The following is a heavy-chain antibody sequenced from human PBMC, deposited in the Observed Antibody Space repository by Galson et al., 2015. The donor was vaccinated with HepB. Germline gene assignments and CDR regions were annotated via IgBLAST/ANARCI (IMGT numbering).Heavy chain of an antibody. CDR1: GFTFNRYA. J-gene: IGHJ4*02. CDR2: ISSTGDST. Sequence: SLRLSCAASGFTFNRYAMSWVRRAPGKGLDWVSTISSTGDSTYYADSVKGRFTISRDNSKNTLYLQMNSLRAEDTAVYYCAKERGSSSLGTLDYWGQGTLVTVSS. D-gene: IGHD6-6*01. CDR3: AKERGSSSLGTLDY. V-gene: IGHV3-23*01.